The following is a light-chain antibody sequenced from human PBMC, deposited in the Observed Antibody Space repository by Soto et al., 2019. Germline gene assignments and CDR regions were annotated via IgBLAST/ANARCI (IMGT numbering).Light chain of an antibody. CDR2: DVS. Sequence: QSALTQPASVSGSPGQSITISCTGTSGDVGGYDYVSWYQQHPGKAPKLMIYDVSNRPSGVSDRFSGSKSGNTASLTISGLRAEHEADYYCSSYTTSSTLFGGGTKLTVL. J-gene: IGLJ2*01. CDR1: SGDVGGYDY. V-gene: IGLV2-14*03. CDR3: SSYTTSSTL.